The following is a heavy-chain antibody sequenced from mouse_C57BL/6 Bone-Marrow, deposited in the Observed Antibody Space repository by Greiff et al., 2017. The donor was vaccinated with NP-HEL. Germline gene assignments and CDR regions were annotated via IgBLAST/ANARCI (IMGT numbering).Heavy chain of an antibody. CDR1: GYAFSSSW. CDR2: IYPGDGDT. J-gene: IGHJ3*01. CDR3: APLKGSSSGFFAY. V-gene: IGHV1-82*01. Sequence: VKLMESGPELVKPGASVKISCKASGYAFSSSWMNWVKQRPGKGLEWIGRIYPGDGDTNYNGKFKGKATLTADKSSSTAYMQLSSLTSEDSAVYFCAPLKGSSSGFFAYWGQGTLVTVSA. D-gene: IGHD3-2*02.